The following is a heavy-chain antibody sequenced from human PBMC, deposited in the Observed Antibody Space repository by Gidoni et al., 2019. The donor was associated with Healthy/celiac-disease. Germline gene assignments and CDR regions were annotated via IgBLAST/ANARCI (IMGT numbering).Heavy chain of an antibody. CDR1: GFTFSSYA. Sequence: EVQLLESGGGLVQPGGSLRLSCAASGFTFSSYAMSWVRQAPGKGREWVSAIIGSGGSTYYADSVKGRFTISRDNSKNTLYLQMNSLRAEDTAVYYCALTTGYSSGCHAVWGQGTLVTVSS. CDR2: IIGSGGST. J-gene: IGHJ4*02. CDR3: ALTTGYSSGCHAV. D-gene: IGHD6-19*01. V-gene: IGHV3-23*01.